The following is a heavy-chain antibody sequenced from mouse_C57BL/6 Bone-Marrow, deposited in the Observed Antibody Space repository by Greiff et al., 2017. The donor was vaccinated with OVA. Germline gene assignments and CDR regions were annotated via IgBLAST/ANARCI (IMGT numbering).Heavy chain of an antibody. CDR1: GFTFSDYY. CDR3: ARHYSNYLYAMDY. CDR2: ISNGGGST. Sequence: EVKVEESGGGLVQPGGSLKLSCAASGFTFSDYYMYWVRQTPEKRLEWVAYISNGGGSTYYPDTVKGRFTISRDNAKNTLYLQMSRLKSEDTAMYYCARHYSNYLYAMDYWGQGTSVTVSS. J-gene: IGHJ4*01. V-gene: IGHV5-12*01. D-gene: IGHD2-5*01.